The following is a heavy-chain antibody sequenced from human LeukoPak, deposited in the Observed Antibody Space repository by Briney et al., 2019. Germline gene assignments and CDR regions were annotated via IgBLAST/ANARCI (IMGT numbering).Heavy chain of an antibody. CDR1: GFTFDDYA. J-gene: IGHJ4*02. CDR2: ISWDGGST. CDR3: ARGIDY. V-gene: IGHV3-43D*03. Sequence: PGGSLRLSCAASGFTFDDYAMHWVRQAPGKGLEWVSLISWDGGSTYYADSVKGRFTISRDTSKNMVFLQMNSLRVEDTAVYYCARGIDYWGQGTLVTVSS.